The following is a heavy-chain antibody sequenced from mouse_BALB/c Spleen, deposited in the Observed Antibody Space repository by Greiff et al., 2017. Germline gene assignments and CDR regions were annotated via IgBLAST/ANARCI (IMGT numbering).Heavy chain of an antibody. CDR1: GFSLTSYG. Sequence: QVQLKESGPGLVAPSQSLSITCTVSGFSLTSYGVHWVRQPPGKGLEWLGVIGAGGSTNYNSALMSRLSISNDNSNSQVFLKLNSLQTDDTAMYYYARDRGDYDYDVAYWGPGTLVTVSA. CDR3: ARDRGDYDYDVAY. D-gene: IGHD2-4*01. CDR2: IGAGGST. J-gene: IGHJ3*01. V-gene: IGHV2-9*02.